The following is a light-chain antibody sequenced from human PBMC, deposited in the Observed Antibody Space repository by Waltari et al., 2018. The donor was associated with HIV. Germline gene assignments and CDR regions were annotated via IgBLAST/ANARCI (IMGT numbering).Light chain of an antibody. Sequence: NLVLTQPHSVSESPGETVTISCPGTSASIVTNYVQWYQQRPGSAPTTVIYGDDQRPSGVPGRFSGSIDTSSNSASLTISGLRPEDEGDYYCQAFDSDSQWVFGGGTRLTVL. J-gene: IGLJ3*02. V-gene: IGLV6-57*02. CDR1: SASIVTNY. CDR3: QAFDSDSQWV. CDR2: GDD.